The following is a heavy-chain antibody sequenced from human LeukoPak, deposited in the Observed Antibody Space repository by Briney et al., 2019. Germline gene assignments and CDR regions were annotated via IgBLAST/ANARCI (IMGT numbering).Heavy chain of an antibody. D-gene: IGHD3-3*01. CDR1: GYTFTSDG. CDR2: ISAYNGNT. CDR3: ARGGLYYDFWSGYYWFDY. J-gene: IGHJ4*02. V-gene: IGHV1-18*01. Sequence: ASVKVSCKASGYTFTSDGISWVRQAPGQGLEWMGWISAYNGNTNYAQKLQGRVTMTTDTSTSTAYMELRSLRSDDTAVYYCARGGLYYDFWSGYYWFDYWGQGTLVTVSS.